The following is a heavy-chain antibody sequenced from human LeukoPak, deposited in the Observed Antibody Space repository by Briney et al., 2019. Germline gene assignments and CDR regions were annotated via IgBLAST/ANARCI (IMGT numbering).Heavy chain of an antibody. CDR2: IYHSGST. D-gene: IGHD6-13*01. V-gene: IGHV4-59*08. CDR1: GGSITSYF. Sequence: SETLSLTCTVSGGSITSYFWTRIRQPPGKGLEWIGYIYHSGSTNYNPSLKSRVTISVDTSKNQFSLRLASVTAADTAVYYCARHVGYSTSGFPPAHFDYWGQGTLVTVSS. CDR3: ARHVGYSTSGFPPAHFDY. J-gene: IGHJ4*02.